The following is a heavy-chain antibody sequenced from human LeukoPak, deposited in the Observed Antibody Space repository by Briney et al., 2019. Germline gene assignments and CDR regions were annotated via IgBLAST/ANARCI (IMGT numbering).Heavy chain of an antibody. J-gene: IGHJ4*02. D-gene: IGHD2-2*01. CDR2: IKEDGGEK. CDR3: AKAGGYCSSTSCSFFDY. CDR1: GFTFSSYW. V-gene: IGHV3-7*03. Sequence: GGSLRLSCAASGFTFSSYWMHWVRQAPGKGLEWVANIKEDGGEKFHVDSVKGRFTISRDNAKKSLYLQMNSLRAEDTALYYCAKAGGYCSSTSCSFFDYWGQGTLVTVSS.